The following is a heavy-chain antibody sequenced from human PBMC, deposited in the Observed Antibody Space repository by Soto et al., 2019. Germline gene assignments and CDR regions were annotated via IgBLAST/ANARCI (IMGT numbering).Heavy chain of an antibody. J-gene: IGHJ6*02. V-gene: IGHV1-18*04. CDR3: ARVSSSIVVVPDYGMDV. CDR1: GYTFISHG. CDR2: ISGKNGNT. D-gene: IGHD2-2*01. Sequence: QVQLVQSGAEVKKPGASVKVSCKASGYTFISHGISWVRQAPGQGLEWMGWISGKNGNTNYAQKFQGRVTLTTDTSKSTSYLELRSLRSDDTAVYYCARVSSSIVVVPDYGMDVWGQGTTVTVSS.